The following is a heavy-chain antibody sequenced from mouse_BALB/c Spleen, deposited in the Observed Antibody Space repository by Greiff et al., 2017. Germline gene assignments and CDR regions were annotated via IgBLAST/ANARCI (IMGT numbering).Heavy chain of an antibody. Sequence: VQLQQSGAELVRPGTSVKVSCKASGYAFTNYLIAWVKQRPGQGLEWIGVINPGSGGTNYNEKFKGKATLTADKSSSTAYMQLSSLTSDDSAVYFCARDGLRLVDYWGQGTSVTVSS. CDR2: INPGSGGT. CDR3: ARDGLRLVDY. D-gene: IGHD3-1*01. J-gene: IGHJ4*01. V-gene: IGHV1-54*01. CDR1: GYAFTNYL.